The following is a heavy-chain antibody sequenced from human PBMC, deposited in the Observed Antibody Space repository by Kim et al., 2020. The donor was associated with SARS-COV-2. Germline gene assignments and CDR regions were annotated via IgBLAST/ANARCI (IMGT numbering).Heavy chain of an antibody. J-gene: IGHJ5*02. D-gene: IGHD3-22*01. Sequence: SETLSLTCTVSGGSISSSSYYWGWIRQPPGKGLEWIGSIYYSGSTYYNPSLKSRVTISVDTSKNQFSLKLSSVTAADTAVYYCARHHVGSTMIVVVAARFDPWGQGTLVTVSS. V-gene: IGHV4-39*01. CDR1: GGSISSSSYY. CDR3: ARHHVGSTMIVVVAARFDP. CDR2: IYYSGST.